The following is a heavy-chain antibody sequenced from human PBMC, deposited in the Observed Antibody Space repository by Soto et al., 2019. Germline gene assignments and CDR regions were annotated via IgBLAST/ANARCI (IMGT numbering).Heavy chain of an antibody. CDR3: ARGNLSFDFDS. V-gene: IGHV3-30*03. J-gene: IGHJ4*02. CDR1: GFNSGSFG. CDR2: ISGDGIIT. D-gene: IGHD1-26*01. Sequence: QIQLVESGGDVVQPGKSLRLSCAASGFNSGSFGMHWGRQAPAKGLGWVAFISGDGIITQYADSVRGRFTLSRDYSRKTMYLQMDSLRDEDTALYYCARGNLSFDFDSWGLGTLVTVSS.